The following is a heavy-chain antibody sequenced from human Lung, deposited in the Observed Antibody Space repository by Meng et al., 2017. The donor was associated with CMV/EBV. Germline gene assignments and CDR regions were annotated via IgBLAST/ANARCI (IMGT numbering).Heavy chain of an antibody. J-gene: IGHJ4*02. CDR2: ISNTGGNT. Sequence: GEXXRISCAASGFTFSNIAMAWVRQAPGKGLEWVSGISNTGGNTYYADSVKGRFTISRDNSKNTLYLQMNSLRAEDTAVYYCAKFRGGIYYVYYFDYWCQGTLVTVSS. CDR1: GFTFSNIA. V-gene: IGHV3-23*01. CDR3: AKFRGGIYYVYYFDY. D-gene: IGHD1-26*01.